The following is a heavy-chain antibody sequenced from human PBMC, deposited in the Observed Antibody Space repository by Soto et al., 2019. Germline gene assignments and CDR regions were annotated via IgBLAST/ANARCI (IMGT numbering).Heavy chain of an antibody. CDR2: INHSGST. J-gene: IGHJ4*02. D-gene: IGHD5-12*01. V-gene: IGHV4-34*01. CDR1: GGSFSGYY. CDR3: ARGGYSGYDRGFDY. Sequence: SETLSLTCAVYGGSFSGYYLSWIRQPPGKGLEWIGEINHSGSTNYNPSLKSRVTISVDTSKNQFSLKLSSVTAADTAVYYCARGGYSGYDRGFDYWGQGTLVTVSS.